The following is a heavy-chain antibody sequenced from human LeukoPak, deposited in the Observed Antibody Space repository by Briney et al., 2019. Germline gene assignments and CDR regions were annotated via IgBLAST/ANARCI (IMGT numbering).Heavy chain of an antibody. D-gene: IGHD6-6*01. Sequence: GGSLRLSCSASGFTFSSYGMYWVRQAPGKGLEYVSAISANGGSTYYADSVKGRFTISRDNSKNTLYLQMSSLRAEDTAVYYCVKYWYSTSDYWGQGILVTVSS. J-gene: IGHJ4*02. CDR2: ISANGGST. V-gene: IGHV3-64D*09. CDR1: GFTFSSYG. CDR3: VKYWYSTSDY.